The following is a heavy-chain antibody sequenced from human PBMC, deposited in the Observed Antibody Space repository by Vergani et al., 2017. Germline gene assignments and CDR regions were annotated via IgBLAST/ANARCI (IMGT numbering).Heavy chain of an antibody. CDR2: INHSGST. CDR3: ARQGYSGYDFTSPPRRYYYGMDV. Sequence: QVQLQQWGAGLLKPSETLSLTCAVYGGSFSGYYWSWIRQPPGKGLEWIGEINHSGSTNYNPSLKSRVTISVDTSKNQFSLKLSSVTAADTAVYYCARQGYSGYDFTSPPRRYYYGMDVWGQGTTVTVSS. J-gene: IGHJ6*02. CDR1: GGSFSGYY. D-gene: IGHD5-12*01. V-gene: IGHV4-34*01.